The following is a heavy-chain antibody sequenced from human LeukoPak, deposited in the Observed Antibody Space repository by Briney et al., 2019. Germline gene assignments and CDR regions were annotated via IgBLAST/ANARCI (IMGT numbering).Heavy chain of an antibody. Sequence: SVKVSCKASGGTFSSYAISWVRQAPGQGLEWMGGIIPIFGTANYAQKFQGRVTITADESTSTAYMELSSLRSEDTAVYYCAGYCSSTSCYLEKVYYYYGMDVWGKGTTVTVSS. J-gene: IGHJ6*04. CDR3: AGYCSSTSCYLEKVYYYYGMDV. CDR2: IIPIFGTA. D-gene: IGHD2-2*01. V-gene: IGHV1-69*01. CDR1: GGTFSSYA.